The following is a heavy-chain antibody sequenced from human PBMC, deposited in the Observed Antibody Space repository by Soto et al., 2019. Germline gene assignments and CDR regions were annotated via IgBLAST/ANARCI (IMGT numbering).Heavy chain of an antibody. CDR1: GYTFTSYG. CDR3: ARVRWLAYYYDSSGYYYGDY. Sequence: QVQLVQSGAEVKKPGASVKVSCKASGYTFTSYGISWVRQAPGQGLEWMGWISAYNGNTNYAQKLQGRVTMTTDTSKSTAYMELRSLRSDDTAVYYCARVRWLAYYYDSSGYYYGDYWGQGTLVTVSS. D-gene: IGHD3-22*01. J-gene: IGHJ4*02. V-gene: IGHV1-18*04. CDR2: ISAYNGNT.